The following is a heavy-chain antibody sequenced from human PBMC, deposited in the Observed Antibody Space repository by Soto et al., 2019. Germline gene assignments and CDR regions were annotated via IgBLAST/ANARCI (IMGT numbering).Heavy chain of an antibody. CDR3: VRARYVGSYLGYFDS. D-gene: IGHD1-26*01. Sequence: EEQLVESGGALVQPGGSLRLSCAGSGFRFSSYEMNWVRQAPGKGLEWLSFVSSSGSAMYHTDSVKGRFTISRDNGKNSLYLQMDSLRAEDTAVYYCVRARYVGSYLGYFDSWGQGTLVTVSS. J-gene: IGHJ4*02. CDR2: VSSSGSAM. CDR1: GFRFSSYE. V-gene: IGHV3-48*03.